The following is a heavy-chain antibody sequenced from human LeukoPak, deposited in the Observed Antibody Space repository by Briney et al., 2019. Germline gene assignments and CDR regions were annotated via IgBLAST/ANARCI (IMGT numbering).Heavy chain of an antibody. J-gene: IGHJ4*02. CDR2: ISHDGTNT. CDR3: AKDRYGDPEIDY. CDR1: GFTFSTYG. V-gene: IGHV3-30*18. D-gene: IGHD4-17*01. Sequence: PGGSLRLSCAASGFTFSTYGMHWVRQAPGKGLEWVAVISHDGTNTYYADSVKGRFTISRDNSKNTLYLQMNSLRAEDTAVYYCAKDRYGDPEIDYWGQGTLATVSS.